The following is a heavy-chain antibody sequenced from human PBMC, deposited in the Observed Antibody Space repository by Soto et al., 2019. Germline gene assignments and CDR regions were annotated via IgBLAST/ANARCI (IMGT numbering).Heavy chain of an antibody. D-gene: IGHD3-10*01. V-gene: IGHV1-18*01. CDR1: GYTFTNYG. CDR3: ARGVGSGSYYNQYNWFDP. Sequence: QVQLVQSGAEVKKPGASVKVSCKASGYTFTNYGISWVRQAPGQGLEWMGWISAYNGNTNHAQKLQGRVTMTTDTXTXTXYMELRSLRSDDTAVYYCARGVGSGSYYNQYNWFDPWGQGTLVTVSS. CDR2: ISAYNGNT. J-gene: IGHJ5*02.